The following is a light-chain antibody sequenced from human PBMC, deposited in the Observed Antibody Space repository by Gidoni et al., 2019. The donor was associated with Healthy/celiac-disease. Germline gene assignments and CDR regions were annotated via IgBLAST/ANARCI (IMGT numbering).Light chain of an antibody. CDR3: CSYAGSYTVV. CDR1: SRDVGGYNY. Sequence: QSALTQPRSVSGSTGQSVTIYCTGPSRDVGGYNYVSWYQQHPGKAPQLMIYDVSKRPSGVPDRVSGSKSGNPASLTISGLQAEDEADYYCCSYAGSYTVVFGGGTTLTVL. J-gene: IGLJ2*01. CDR2: DVS. V-gene: IGLV2-11*01.